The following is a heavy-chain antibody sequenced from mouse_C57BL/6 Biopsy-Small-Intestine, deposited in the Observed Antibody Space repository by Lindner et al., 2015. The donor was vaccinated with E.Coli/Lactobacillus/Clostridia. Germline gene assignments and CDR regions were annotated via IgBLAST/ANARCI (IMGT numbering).Heavy chain of an antibody. CDR1: GYTFTDYN. J-gene: IGHJ3*01. D-gene: IGHD2-1*01. CDR3: ARRVYYGNQGFAY. V-gene: IGHV1-22*01. CDR2: INPNNGGT. Sequence: VQLQESGPELVKPGASVKMSCKASGYTFTDYNMHWVKQSHGKSLEWIGYINPNNGGTSYNQKFKGKATLTVNKSSSTAYMELRSLTSEDSAVYYCARRVYYGNQGFAYWGQGTLVTVSA.